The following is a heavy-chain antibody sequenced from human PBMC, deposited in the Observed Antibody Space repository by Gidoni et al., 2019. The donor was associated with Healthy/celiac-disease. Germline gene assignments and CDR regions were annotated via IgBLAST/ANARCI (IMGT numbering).Heavy chain of an antibody. J-gene: IGHJ6*02. CDR2: IIPIFGTA. V-gene: IGHV1-69*01. CDR1: GGPFSSYA. D-gene: IGHD6-6*01. Sequence: VQPVQSGAEVMKPGSSVKVSCKASGGPFSSYAISWVRPAPGQGLEWMGGIIPIFGTANYAQKFQGRVTITADESTSTAYMELSSLRSEDTAVYYCARFPISSSSDYYYYGMDVWGQGTTVTVSS. CDR3: ARFPISSSSDYYYYGMDV.